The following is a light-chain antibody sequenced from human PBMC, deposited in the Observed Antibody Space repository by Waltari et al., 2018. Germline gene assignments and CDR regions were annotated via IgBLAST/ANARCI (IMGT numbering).Light chain of an antibody. Sequence: IVLTQSPGTLSLSPGERATLACRASQGVSSRYLAWYQQKPGQAPRVLIHGASNRATGIPDRFSGSGSGTDFTLTISRLEPEDFAVYYCQQYGSSPWTFGQGTKVEIK. CDR2: GAS. J-gene: IGKJ1*01. CDR1: QGVSSRY. V-gene: IGKV3-20*01. CDR3: QQYGSSPWT.